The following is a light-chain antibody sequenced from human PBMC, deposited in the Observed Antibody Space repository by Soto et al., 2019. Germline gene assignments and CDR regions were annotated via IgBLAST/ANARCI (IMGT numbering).Light chain of an antibody. Sequence: QSVLTQPPSVSGAPGQRVILSCTGNSSNIGAGFDVHWYQQVPGSAPTLLIYGNTHRPTGVPDRISGSKGGTSASLTITGLQADDEADYYCQSYDISLRGNVFGPGTKLTVL. CDR3: QSYDISLRGNV. J-gene: IGLJ1*01. CDR1: SSNIGAGFD. V-gene: IGLV1-40*01. CDR2: GNT.